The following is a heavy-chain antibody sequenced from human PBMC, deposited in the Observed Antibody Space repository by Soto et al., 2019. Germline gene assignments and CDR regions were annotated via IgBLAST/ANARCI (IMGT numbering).Heavy chain of an antibody. Sequence: SETLSLTCTVSGGSISSYYWSWIRQPPGKGLEWIGYIYYSGSTNYNPSLKSRVTISVDTSKNQFSLKLSSVTAADTAVYYCAKAPYYDILTGLPPNDYWGQGTVVTVSS. J-gene: IGHJ4*02. CDR1: GGSISSYY. V-gene: IGHV4-59*01. CDR2: IYYSGST. D-gene: IGHD3-9*01. CDR3: AKAPYYDILTGLPPNDY.